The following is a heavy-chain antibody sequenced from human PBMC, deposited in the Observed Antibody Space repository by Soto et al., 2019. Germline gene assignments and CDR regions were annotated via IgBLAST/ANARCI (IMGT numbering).Heavy chain of an antibody. Sequence: GGSLRLSCAASGFTFSSYSMNWVRQAPGKGLEWVSSISSSSSYIYYADSVKGRFTISRDNAKNSLYLQMNSLRAEDTAVYYCASVPEVRGVILSPDYWGQGTLVTVSS. V-gene: IGHV3-21*01. CDR3: ASVPEVRGVILSPDY. D-gene: IGHD3-10*01. CDR1: GFTFSSYS. J-gene: IGHJ4*02. CDR2: ISSSSSYI.